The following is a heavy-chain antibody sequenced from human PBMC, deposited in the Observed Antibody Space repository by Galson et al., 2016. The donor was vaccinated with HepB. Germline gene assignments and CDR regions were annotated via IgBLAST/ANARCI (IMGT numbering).Heavy chain of an antibody. CDR3: AKGALYCSRTTCYPIDY. D-gene: IGHD2-2*01. CDR2: ISGSGGHT. CDR1: GFSFSTYA. Sequence: SLRLSCAASGFSFSTYAMSWVRQAPGKGLEWVSGISGSGGHTYYADSVKGRFTISSDNAKNTLYLQMNSLRVEDTAVYYCAKGALYCSRTTCYPIDYWGQGTLVTVSS. J-gene: IGHJ4*02. V-gene: IGHV3-23*01.